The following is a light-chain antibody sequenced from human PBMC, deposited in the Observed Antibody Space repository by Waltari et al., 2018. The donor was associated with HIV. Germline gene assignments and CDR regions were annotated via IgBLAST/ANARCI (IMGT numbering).Light chain of an antibody. CDR3: AAWDDSLSGLHWV. Sequence: QSVLSQPPSPSGTPGHRVPLPWSGSSSNVGSSYVYLSQQPPGTAPKLLIYRNKQRPSGVPDRFSGSKSGTSASLAISGLRSEDEADYYCAAWDDSLSGLHWVFGGGTKLTVL. CDR1: SSNVGSSY. J-gene: IGLJ3*02. CDR2: RNK. V-gene: IGLV1-47*01.